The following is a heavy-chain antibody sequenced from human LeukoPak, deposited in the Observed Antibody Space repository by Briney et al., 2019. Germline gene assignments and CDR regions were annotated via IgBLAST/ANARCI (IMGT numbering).Heavy chain of an antibody. CDR2: IYYSGST. CDR1: GGSISSSSYY. Sequence: SETLSLTCTVSGGSISSSSYYWGWIRQPPGKGLEWIGSIYYSGSTYYNPSLKSRVTISVDTSKNQFSLKLSSVTAADTAVYYCARFPLGFGELSPLFDYWGQGTLVTVSS. J-gene: IGHJ4*02. CDR3: ARFPLGFGELSPLFDY. D-gene: IGHD3-10*01. V-gene: IGHV4-39*01.